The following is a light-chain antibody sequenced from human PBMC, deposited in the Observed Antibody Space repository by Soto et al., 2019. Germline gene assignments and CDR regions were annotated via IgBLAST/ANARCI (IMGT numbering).Light chain of an antibody. V-gene: IGKV2-30*01. CDR2: KVS. CDR3: MQSTHPFT. Sequence: DVVMTQSPLSLPVSLGQPASISCRSSQSLVYSDGNTYLNWFQQRPGQSPRRLIYKVSNRDSGVPDRFSGSGSGPDFTLKISRVEAEDVGVYYCMQSTHPFTFCPGTKVDIK. J-gene: IGKJ3*01. CDR1: QSLVYSDGNTY.